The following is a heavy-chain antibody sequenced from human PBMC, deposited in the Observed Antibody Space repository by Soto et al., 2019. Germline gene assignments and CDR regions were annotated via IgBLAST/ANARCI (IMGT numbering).Heavy chain of an antibody. CDR2: ISAYNGNT. CDR3: ARVSSGYRYGYVLY. Sequence: ASVKGSCKASGYAFTSYGISWVRQAPGQGLEWMGWISAYNGNTNYAQKLQGRVTMTTDTSTSTAYMELRSLRSDDTAVYYCARVSSGYRYGYVLYRGQGTLVTVSS. V-gene: IGHV1-18*01. J-gene: IGHJ4*02. D-gene: IGHD5-18*01. CDR1: GYAFTSYG.